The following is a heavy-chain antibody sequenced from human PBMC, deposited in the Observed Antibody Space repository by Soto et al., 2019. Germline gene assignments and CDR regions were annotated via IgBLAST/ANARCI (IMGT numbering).Heavy chain of an antibody. V-gene: IGHV3-23*01. J-gene: IGHJ2*01. Sequence: EVQLLESGGGLVQPGGSLRLSCVGSGFTFINYAMNWVRQTPGKGLEWVSGISGGGDRTFDADSVKGRFTISRDNSKNTVNLQINSLRADDTAVYYCARKVLGSTSRPDWWYFDLWGRCTLFTVSS. CDR2: ISGGGDRT. CDR3: ARKVLGSTSRPDWWYFDL. CDR1: GFTFINYA. D-gene: IGHD2-2*01.